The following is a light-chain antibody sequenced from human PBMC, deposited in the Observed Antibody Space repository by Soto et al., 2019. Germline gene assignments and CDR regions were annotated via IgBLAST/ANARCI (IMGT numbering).Light chain of an antibody. Sequence: EIVLTQSPATLSLSPGERATLSCRASQGVSSYLAWYQQTPGQAPRLLLYDASNRATGIPARFSGSGSGTDFTLTISSLEPEDFAVYYCQQRSNWPITFGQGTRLEIK. V-gene: IGKV3-11*01. CDR2: DAS. CDR3: QQRSNWPIT. CDR1: QGVSSY. J-gene: IGKJ5*01.